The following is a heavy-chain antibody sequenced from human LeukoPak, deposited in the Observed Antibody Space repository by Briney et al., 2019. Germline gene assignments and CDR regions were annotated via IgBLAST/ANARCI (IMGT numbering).Heavy chain of an antibody. Sequence: GGSLRLSCAASGFTVRGNYMCWVRQAPGKGLEWVSLLYSGGSTYYADSVKGRFSISRDNSKNTLYLQMNSLRAEDTAVYYCASRDKGYYYGMDVWGQGTTVTVSS. V-gene: IGHV3-66*01. J-gene: IGHJ6*02. CDR2: LYSGGST. CDR3: ASRDKGYYYGMDV. CDR1: GFTVRGNY. D-gene: IGHD5-24*01.